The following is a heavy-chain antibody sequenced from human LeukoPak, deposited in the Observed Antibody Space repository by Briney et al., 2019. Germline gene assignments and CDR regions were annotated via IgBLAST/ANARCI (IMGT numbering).Heavy chain of an antibody. V-gene: IGHV4-34*01. J-gene: IGHJ4*02. D-gene: IGHD5-24*01. CDR3: ARGGDHPTAFDY. CDR1: GGSFSGYY. CDR2: INHSGST. Sequence: PSETLSLTCAVYGGSFSGYYWSWIRQPPGKGLEWIGEINHSGSTNYNPSLKSRVTISVDTSKNQFSLKLSSVTAADTAVYYCARGGDHPTAFDYWGQGTLVTVSS.